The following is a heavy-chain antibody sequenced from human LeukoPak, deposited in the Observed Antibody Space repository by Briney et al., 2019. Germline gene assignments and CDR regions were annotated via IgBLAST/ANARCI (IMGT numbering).Heavy chain of an antibody. V-gene: IGHV1-18*01. CDR2: ISAYNGNT. Sequence: ASVKVSCKASGYTFTSYGISWVRQAPGQGLEWMGWISAYNGNTNYAQKLQGRVTMTTDTSTSTAYMELRSLRSDDTAVYYCATARGDDSSGYGFDYWGQGTLVTVSS. J-gene: IGHJ4*02. D-gene: IGHD3-22*01. CDR1: GYTFTSYG. CDR3: ATARGDDSSGYGFDY.